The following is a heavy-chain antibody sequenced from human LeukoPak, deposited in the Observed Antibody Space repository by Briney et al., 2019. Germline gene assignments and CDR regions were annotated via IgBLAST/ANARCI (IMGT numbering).Heavy chain of an antibody. CDR1: GGSFSGYY. CDR3: ARMILRSYYFDY. V-gene: IGHV4-34*01. Sequence: SETLSLTCAAYGGSFSGYYWSWIRQPPGKGLEWIGEINHSGSTNYNPSLKSRVTISVDTSKNQFSLKLSSVTAADTAVYYCARMILRSYYFDYWGQGTLVTVSS. D-gene: IGHD2-15*01. CDR2: INHSGST. J-gene: IGHJ4*02.